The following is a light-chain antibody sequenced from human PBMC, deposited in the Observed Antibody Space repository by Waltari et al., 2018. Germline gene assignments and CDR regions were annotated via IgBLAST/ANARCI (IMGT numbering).Light chain of an antibody. CDR3: QQYNSYPVT. CDR2: KAS. CDR1: QSISSW. V-gene: IGKV1-5*03. J-gene: IGKJ2*01. Sequence: DIQMTQSPSTLSAYVGERVTITCQASQSISSWFGWYQQKPGKVPKLLIHKASSLASGVPSRISGSVSWTDFILTISILQHDSFATYYRQQYNSYPVTFGQGTKVEIK.